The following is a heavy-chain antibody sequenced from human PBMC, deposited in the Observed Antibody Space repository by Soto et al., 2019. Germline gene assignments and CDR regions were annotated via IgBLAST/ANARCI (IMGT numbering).Heavy chain of an antibody. V-gene: IGHV1-2*02. Sequence: QVQLVQSGAEVKKPGASVKVSCRHSGYTFTAYYIHCVRQAPGQGLELMGWVDPNSGGTRDAPNFHGRVPMTSDTAASTVYMELHWLRSDDTSLSYCARDNYGTLDYWGQGTLVTVSS. CDR3: ARDNYGTLDY. CDR1: GYTFTAYY. J-gene: IGHJ4*02. D-gene: IGHD3-10*01. CDR2: VDPNSGGT.